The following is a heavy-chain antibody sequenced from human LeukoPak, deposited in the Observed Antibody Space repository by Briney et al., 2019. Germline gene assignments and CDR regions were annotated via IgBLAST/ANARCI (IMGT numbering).Heavy chain of an antibody. CDR1: GFTFSGFG. V-gene: IGHV3-33*01. CDR3: ARRDGDNDRGFDY. D-gene: IGHD1-1*01. J-gene: IGHJ4*02. CDR2: IWYDGSKK. Sequence: GRSLRLSCAASGFTFSGFGMHWVRQAPGKGLEWVAVIWYDGSKKYYADSVKGRFTISRDNSKNTLYLQMNSLRAEDTAVYYCARRDGDNDRGFDYWGQGTLVTVSS.